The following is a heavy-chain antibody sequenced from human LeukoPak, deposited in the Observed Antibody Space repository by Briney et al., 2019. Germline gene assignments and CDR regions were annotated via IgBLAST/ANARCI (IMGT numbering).Heavy chain of an antibody. V-gene: IGHV1-46*01. J-gene: IGHJ5*02. CDR1: GYTFTSYY. CDR3: ARVGIQLWLRGGWFDP. Sequence: ASVKVSCKASGYTFTSYYMHWVRQAPGQGLGWMGIINPSGGSTSYAQKFQGRVTMTRDTSTSTVYMELSSLRSEDTAVYYCARVGIQLWLRGGWFDPWGQGTLVTVSS. CDR2: INPSGGST. D-gene: IGHD5-18*01.